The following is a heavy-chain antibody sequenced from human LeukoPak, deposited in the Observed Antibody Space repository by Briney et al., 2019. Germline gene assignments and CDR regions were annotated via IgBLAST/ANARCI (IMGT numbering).Heavy chain of an antibody. CDR3: ARDQGFLVPRGYFDY. J-gene: IGHJ4*02. V-gene: IGHV3-30-3*01. CDR2: ISYDGSNK. D-gene: IGHD3-3*01. Sequence: GGSLRLSCAASGFTFSSYAMHWVRQAPGKGLEWVAVISYDGSNKYYADSVKGRFTISRDNSKNTLYLQMNSLRAEDTAVYYCARDQGFLVPRGYFDYWGQGTLVTVSS. CDR1: GFTFSSYA.